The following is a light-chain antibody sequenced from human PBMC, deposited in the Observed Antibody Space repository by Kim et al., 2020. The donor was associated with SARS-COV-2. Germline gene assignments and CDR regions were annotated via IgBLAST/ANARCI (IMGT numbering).Light chain of an antibody. CDR3: QQLISYPIT. J-gene: IGKJ5*01. Sequence: ASLGDRVTITCRASQGIGGRLVCYQQKPGKSPKILIYDASTLQSGVPSRFSGSGSETDFALTISSLQPEDFATYYCQQLISYPITFGQGTRLEIK. CDR2: DAS. V-gene: IGKV1-9*01. CDR1: QGIGGR.